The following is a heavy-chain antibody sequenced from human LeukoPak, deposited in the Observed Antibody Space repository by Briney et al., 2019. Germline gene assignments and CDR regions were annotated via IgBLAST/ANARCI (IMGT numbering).Heavy chain of an antibody. D-gene: IGHD3-3*01. CDR3: AREQLRFLEWLPRGPSPPFDY. CDR1: GFPVSDNY. J-gene: IGHJ4*02. CDR2: IYSDGTT. Sequence: GGSLRLSCAASGFPVSDNYMSWVRQAPGKGLEWVSIIYSDGTTYYADSVKGRFTISRDNSKNTLYLQMNSLRAEDTAVYYCAREQLRFLEWLPRGPSPPFDYWGQGTLVTVSS. V-gene: IGHV3-66*02.